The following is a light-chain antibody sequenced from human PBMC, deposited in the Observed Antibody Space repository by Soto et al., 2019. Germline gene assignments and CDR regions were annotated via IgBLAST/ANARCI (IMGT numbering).Light chain of an antibody. J-gene: IGLJ1*01. Sequence: QSVLTQPPSVSAAPGQKVTISCSGSSSTTGNNNVSWYQQLPGTAPKLLIYENDKRPSGIPDRFSGSKSGTSATLDITGLQTGDEADYYCATWDSSLSTGVFGTGTKLTVL. CDR1: SSTTGNNN. V-gene: IGLV1-51*02. CDR2: END. CDR3: ATWDSSLSTGV.